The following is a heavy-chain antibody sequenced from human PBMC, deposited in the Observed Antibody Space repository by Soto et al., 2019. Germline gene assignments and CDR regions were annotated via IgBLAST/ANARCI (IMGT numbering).Heavy chain of an antibody. V-gene: IGHV3-43*01. D-gene: IGHD2-2*01. Sequence: EVQLVESGGVVVQPGGPLRLSCAASGFTFDDYTMNWVGQAPGKGLEWFSLSSWDGGSTYYADSVKGRFTISRDNSINSLYLHMNSLRTEDAALYYCTKAQEATGSIYQYYGMDVWGPGTTVTVSS. J-gene: IGHJ6*02. CDR2: SSWDGGST. CDR1: GFTFDDYT. CDR3: TKAQEATGSIYQYYGMDV.